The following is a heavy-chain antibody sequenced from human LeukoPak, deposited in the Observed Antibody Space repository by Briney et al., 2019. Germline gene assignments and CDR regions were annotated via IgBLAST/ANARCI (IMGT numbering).Heavy chain of an antibody. Sequence: PSETLSLTCTVSGGSINNNYWSWIRQSPGKRLEWIGYIYDSGHTNYNPSLKSRVTISVDTSKNQFSLKLSSVTAADTAVYYCARQARPVYYDSSGYYAGAFDIWGQGTMVTVSS. CDR1: GGSINNNY. CDR2: IYDSGHT. V-gene: IGHV4-59*08. CDR3: ARQARPVYYDSSGYYAGAFDI. D-gene: IGHD3-22*01. J-gene: IGHJ3*02.